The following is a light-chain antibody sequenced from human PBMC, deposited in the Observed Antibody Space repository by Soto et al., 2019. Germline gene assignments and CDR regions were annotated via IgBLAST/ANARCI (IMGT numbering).Light chain of an antibody. Sequence: QSALTQPASVSASPGQSITISCTGTSSDVGGYTYVSWYQQHPGQAPKLILYEVNHRPSRVSNRFSGSKSGNTASLNISGLQPEDEAEDYCTSYTSRNTYCFGSGTTLTVL. J-gene: IGLJ1*01. CDR2: EVN. CDR3: TSYTSRNTYC. CDR1: SSDVGGYTY. V-gene: IGLV2-14*01.